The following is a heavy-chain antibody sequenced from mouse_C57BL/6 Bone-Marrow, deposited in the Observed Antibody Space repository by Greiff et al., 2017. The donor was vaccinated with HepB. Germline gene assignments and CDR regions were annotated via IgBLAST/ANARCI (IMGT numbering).Heavy chain of an antibody. D-gene: IGHD2-4*01. V-gene: IGHV1-61*01. CDR1: GYTFTSYW. CDR2: IYPSDSET. J-gene: IGHJ3*01. Sequence: QVQLQQPGAELVRPGSSVKLSCKASGYTFTSYWMDWVKQRPGQGLEWIGNIYPSDSETHYNQKFKDKATLTVDKSSSTAYMQLSSLTSEDAAVYYSAIYYDYDPVFAYWGQGTLVTVSA. CDR3: AIYYDYDPVFAY.